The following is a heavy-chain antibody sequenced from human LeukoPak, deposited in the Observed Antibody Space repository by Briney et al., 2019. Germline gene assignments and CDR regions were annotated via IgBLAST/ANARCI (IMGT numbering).Heavy chain of an antibody. V-gene: IGHV3-23*01. D-gene: IGHD2-21*02. CDR1: VFTFSSYS. CDR3: ARGYCGGDCYGD. CDR2: ISGSGGST. J-gene: IGHJ1*01. Sequence: GGCLRLSCAASVFTFSSYSMSWVRQAPGKGLEWVSAISGSGGSTYYADSVKGRFTISRDNTKSSLYLQMNSLRVEDMAVYYCARGYCGGDCYGDWGQGTLVTVSS.